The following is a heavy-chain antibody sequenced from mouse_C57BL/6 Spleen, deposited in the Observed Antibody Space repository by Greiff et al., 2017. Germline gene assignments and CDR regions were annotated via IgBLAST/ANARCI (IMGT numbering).Heavy chain of an antibody. J-gene: IGHJ4*01. V-gene: IGHV1-85*01. CDR1: GYTFTTYD. CDR2: FYPRDGST. Sequence: VQLVESGPELVKPGASVKLSCKASGYTFTTYDINWVKQRHGQGLEWIGGFYPRDGSTKYNEKFKGKDTLTVVTSSSTAYIELNRLTSEGSAVYFCARKVCYYAVGCWGQRASVTVAS. CDR3: ARKVCYYAVGC.